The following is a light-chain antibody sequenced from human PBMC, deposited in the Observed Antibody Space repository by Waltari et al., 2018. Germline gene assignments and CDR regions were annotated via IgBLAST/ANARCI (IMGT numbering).Light chain of an antibody. J-gene: IGLJ2*01. Sequence: SFVVTQTPSVSVAPGQTAKIECGGKNIGSKSVQWYQQKAGQAPVLVIYDDSDRHPGIPERFSGSNSRNTATLTISGVEAGDEADYYCQVWDDNSEQVIFGGGSKLTVL. CDR2: DDS. CDR1: NIGSKS. CDR3: QVWDDNSEQVI. V-gene: IGLV3-21*02.